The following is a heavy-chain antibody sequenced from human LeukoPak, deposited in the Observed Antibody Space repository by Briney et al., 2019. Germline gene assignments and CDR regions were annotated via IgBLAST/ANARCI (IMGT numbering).Heavy chain of an antibody. J-gene: IGHJ5*02. D-gene: IGHD6-19*01. V-gene: IGHV3-64D*06. CDR3: VKDRYSSGWPPRFDP. CDR1: GFTFSRYT. Sequence: PGGSLRLSCSASGFTFSRYTMHWVRQAPGKGLEYVSAISSNGGSTHYADSVKDRFTISRDNSKNTLYLQMSSLRAEDTAVYYCVKDRYSSGWPPRFDPWGQGTLVTVSS. CDR2: ISSNGGST.